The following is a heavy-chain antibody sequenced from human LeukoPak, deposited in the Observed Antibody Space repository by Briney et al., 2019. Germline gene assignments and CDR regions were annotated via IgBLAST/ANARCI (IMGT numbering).Heavy chain of an antibody. CDR2: INHSGST. CDR3: ARGVRKYYYGSGSGYYYYGMDV. CDR1: GGSFSGYY. V-gene: IGHV4-34*01. D-gene: IGHD3-10*01. Sequence: PSETLSLTCAVYGGSFSGYYWSWIRQPPGKGLEWIGEINHSGSTNYNPSLKSRVTISVGTSKNQFSLKLSSVTAADTAVYYYARGVRKYYYGSGSGYYYYGMDVWGQGTTVTVSS. J-gene: IGHJ6*02.